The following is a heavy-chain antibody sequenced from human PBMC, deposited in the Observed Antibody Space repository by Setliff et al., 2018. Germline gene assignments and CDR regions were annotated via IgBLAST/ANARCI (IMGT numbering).Heavy chain of an antibody. D-gene: IGHD3-3*01. CDR2: IKQDGSEK. CDR3: ARDGGEY. CDR1: GFTFTSYW. Sequence: PGGSLRLSCEASGFTFTSYWMSWVRQAPGKGLGWVAIIKQDGSEKYYVDSVKGRFTISRDNAKNSLYLQMNSLRAEDTAVYYCARDGGEYWGQGTLVTVSS. V-gene: IGHV3-7*01. J-gene: IGHJ4*02.